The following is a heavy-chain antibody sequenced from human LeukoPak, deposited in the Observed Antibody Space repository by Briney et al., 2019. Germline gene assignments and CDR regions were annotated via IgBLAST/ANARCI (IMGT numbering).Heavy chain of an antibody. CDR3: AAGGSSWIFDY. D-gene: IGHD6-13*01. CDR1: GYTFINYA. V-gene: IGHV1-3*01. Sequence: ASVKVSCKASGYTFINYAINWGRQAPGQRPEWIGWINAGNGNTKYSQKFQGRVTITRDMSTSTAYMELSSLRSEDTAVYYCAAGGSSWIFDYWGQGTLVTVSS. J-gene: IGHJ4*02. CDR2: INAGNGNT.